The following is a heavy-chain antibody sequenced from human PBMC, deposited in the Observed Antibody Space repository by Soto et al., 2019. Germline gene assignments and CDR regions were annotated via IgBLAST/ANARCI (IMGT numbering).Heavy chain of an antibody. CDR3: AREGPSGYPYYFDY. V-gene: IGHV3-33*08. D-gene: IGHD3-9*01. CDR2: IWYDGSNK. J-gene: IGHJ4*02. CDR1: GFTFSSYA. Sequence: PGGSLRLSCAASGFTFSSYAMHWVRQAPGKGLEWVAVIWYDGSNKYYADSVKGRFTISRDNSKNTLYLQMNSLRDEDTAVYYCAREGPSGYPYYFDYWGQGTLVTVSS.